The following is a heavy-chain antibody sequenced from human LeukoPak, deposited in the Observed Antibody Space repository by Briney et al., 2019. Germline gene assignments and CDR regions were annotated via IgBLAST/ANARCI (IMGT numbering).Heavy chain of an antibody. CDR3: ARVTTVTTSL. CDR2: INPNSGGT. J-gene: IGHJ4*02. CDR1: GYTFTGYY. V-gene: IGHV1-2*06. Sequence: GASVKVSYKASGYTFTGYYVHWVRQAPGQGLEWMGRINPNSGGTNYAQKFQGRVTMTRDTSISTAYMELSRLRSDDTAVYYCARVTTVTTSLWGQGTLVTVSS. D-gene: IGHD4-11*01.